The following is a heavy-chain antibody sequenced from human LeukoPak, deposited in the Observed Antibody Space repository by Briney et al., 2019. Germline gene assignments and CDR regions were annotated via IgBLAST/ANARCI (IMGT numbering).Heavy chain of an antibody. CDR1: GFTFSSYG. V-gene: IGHV3-33*06. D-gene: IGHD6-19*01. J-gene: IGHJ4*02. CDR3: AKEPDTIAVYYFDY. Sequence: GGSLRLSCAASGFTFSSYGMHWVRQAPGKGLEWVAVIWYDGSNKYYADSVKGRFTVSRDNSKNTLYLQMNSLRAEDTAVYYCAKEPDTIAVYYFDYWGQGTLVTVSS. CDR2: IWYDGSNK.